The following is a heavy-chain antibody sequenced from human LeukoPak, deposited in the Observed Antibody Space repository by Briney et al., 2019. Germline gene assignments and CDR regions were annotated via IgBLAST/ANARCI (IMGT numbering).Heavy chain of an antibody. CDR2: ISSSSSYI. CDR1: GFTFSSYS. J-gene: IGHJ4*02. D-gene: IGHD6-19*01. Sequence: PGGSLRLSCVASGFTFSSYSMNWVRQAPGKGLEWVSSISSSSSYIYYADSVKGRFTISRDNAKNSLYLQMNSLRAEDTAVYYCARDQDSSGWQTHWGQGTLVTVSS. CDR3: ARDQDSSGWQTH. V-gene: IGHV3-21*01.